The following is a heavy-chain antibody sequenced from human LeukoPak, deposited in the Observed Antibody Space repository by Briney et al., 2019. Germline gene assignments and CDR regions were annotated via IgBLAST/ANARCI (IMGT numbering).Heavy chain of an antibody. CDR2: ISGSGGST. Sequence: GGSLRLSCAASGFTFSSYAMSWVRQAPGKGLEWVSAISGSGGSTYYADSVKGRFTISRDNSKNTLYLQMNSLRAEDTAVYYCAKDPSRFPYDSSGYRDYWGQGTLVTVSS. CDR3: AKDPSRFPYDSSGYRDY. CDR1: GFTFSSYA. D-gene: IGHD3-22*01. J-gene: IGHJ4*02. V-gene: IGHV3-23*01.